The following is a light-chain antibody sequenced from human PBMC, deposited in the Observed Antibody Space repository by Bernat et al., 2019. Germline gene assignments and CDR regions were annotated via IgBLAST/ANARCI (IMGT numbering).Light chain of an antibody. V-gene: IGKV3-20*01. J-gene: IGKJ2*01. CDR2: DTS. CDR1: QSVSSRI. CDR3: QQYGNSPMYT. Sequence: IVLTQSPGTLSLSPGARATLSCRASQSVSSRIFAWYQQKPGQAPRLLIYDTSTRANGIPDRFSCSGSGTDFTLTISRLEPEDFAVYFCQQYGNSPMYTFGQGTNLE.